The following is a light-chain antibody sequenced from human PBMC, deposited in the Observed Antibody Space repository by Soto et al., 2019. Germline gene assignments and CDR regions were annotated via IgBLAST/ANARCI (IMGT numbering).Light chain of an antibody. CDR3: SFYTISGV. J-gene: IGLJ3*02. Sequence: QSALTQPASVSGSPGQSITISCTGTSSDIGYYDYVSWYQHHSGKAPKLIIYEVSNRPSGVSNRFSGSKSGNTASLTISGLQAEDEADYYCSFYTISGVFGGGTKLTVL. CDR1: SSDIGYYDY. CDR2: EVS. V-gene: IGLV2-14*01.